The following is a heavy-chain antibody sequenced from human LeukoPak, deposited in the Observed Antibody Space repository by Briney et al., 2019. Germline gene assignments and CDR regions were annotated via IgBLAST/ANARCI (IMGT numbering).Heavy chain of an antibody. CDR1: GGSISSGSYY. D-gene: IGHD2-8*02. CDR2: IYTSGST. J-gene: IGHJ6*03. V-gene: IGHV4-61*02. CDR3: ASGTGKTPYYYYMDV. Sequence: PSQTLSLTCTVSGGSISSGSYYWSWIRQPAGKGLEWIGRIYTSGSTNYNPSLKSRVTISVDTSKNQFSLKLSSVTAADTAVYYCASGTGKTPYYYYMDVWGKGTTVTVSS.